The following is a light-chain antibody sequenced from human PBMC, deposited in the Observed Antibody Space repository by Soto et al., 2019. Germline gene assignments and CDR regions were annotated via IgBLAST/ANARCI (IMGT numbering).Light chain of an antibody. CDR2: DVT. J-gene: IGLJ2*01. Sequence: QSALTQPASVSGSPGQSITISCTGTSNDIGAYNYVSWYQQHPGKAPKLLIYDVTNRPSGVSDRFSGSKSGRTASLTISGLQPDEEADYYCNSYTSIIAVVFGGGTKLTVL. V-gene: IGLV2-14*03. CDR3: NSYTSIIAVV. CDR1: SNDIGAYNY.